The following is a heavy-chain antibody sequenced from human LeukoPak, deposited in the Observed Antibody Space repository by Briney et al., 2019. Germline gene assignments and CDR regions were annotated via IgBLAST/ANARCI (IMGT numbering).Heavy chain of an antibody. J-gene: IGHJ4*02. D-gene: IGHD3-22*01. CDR1: GYTFTGYY. Sequence: ASVKVSCKASGYTFTGYYMHWVRQAPGQGLEWMGWINPNSGGTNYAQKFQGRVTMTRDTSISTAYMELRSLRSDDTAVYYCARGDSSGYYPIDYWGQGTLVTVSS. CDR2: INPNSGGT. CDR3: ARGDSSGYYPIDY. V-gene: IGHV1-2*02.